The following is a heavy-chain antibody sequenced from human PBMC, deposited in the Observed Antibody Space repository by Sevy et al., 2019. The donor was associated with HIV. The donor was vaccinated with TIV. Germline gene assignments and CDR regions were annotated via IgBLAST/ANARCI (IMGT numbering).Heavy chain of an antibody. J-gene: IGHJ3*02. CDR1: GGTINSDH. Sequence: SETLSLTCTVSGGTINSDHWNWIRQPPGKGLEWIGYVYYTGGTNYNPSLRNRVTISVDRTKNQFSLKLTSVTAADTAVYYCARRNDFDIWGQGTMVTVSS. CDR2: VYYTGGT. CDR3: ARRNDFDI. V-gene: IGHV4-59*08.